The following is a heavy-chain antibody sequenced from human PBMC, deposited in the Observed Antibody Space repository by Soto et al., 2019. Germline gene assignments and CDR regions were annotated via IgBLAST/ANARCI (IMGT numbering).Heavy chain of an antibody. D-gene: IGHD4-17*01. J-gene: IGHJ3*02. CDR3: AKDYGGNSHAFDI. CDR2: ISYDGSNK. Sequence: GGSLRLSCAASGFTLTTYTMNWVRQAPGKGLEWVAVISYDGSNKYYADSVKGRFTISRDNSKNTLYLQMNSLRAEDTAVYYCAKDYGGNSHAFDIWGQGTMVTVSS. CDR1: GFTLTTYT. V-gene: IGHV3-30*18.